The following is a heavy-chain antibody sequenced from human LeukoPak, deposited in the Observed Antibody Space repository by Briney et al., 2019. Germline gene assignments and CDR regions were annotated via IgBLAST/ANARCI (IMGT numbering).Heavy chain of an antibody. D-gene: IGHD2-2*02. J-gene: IGHJ5*02. CDR1: GFTFSSYA. CDR2: ISYDGSNK. Sequence: PGGSLRLSCAASGFTFSSYAMHWVRQAPGKGLEWVAVISYDGSNKYYADSVKGRFTISRDNSKNTLYLQMNSLRAEDTAVYYCARPGGEPAAIFDNWFDPWGQGTLVTVSS. CDR3: ARPGGEPAAIFDNWFDP. V-gene: IGHV3-30-3*01.